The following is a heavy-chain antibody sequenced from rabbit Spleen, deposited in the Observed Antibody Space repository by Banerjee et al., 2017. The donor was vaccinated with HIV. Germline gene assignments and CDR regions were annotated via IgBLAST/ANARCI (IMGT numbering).Heavy chain of an antibody. Sequence: QEQLEESGGDLVKPGASLTLTCIASGVSFSVSSYMCWVRQAPGKGLECIACIYPDSSGSTYYASWAKGRFTISKTSSTTVTLQMTRLTAADTATYFCGRGSATMTMVITGYYLSLWGPGTLVTVS. CDR3: GRGSATMTMVITGYYLSL. V-gene: IGHV1S45*01. CDR2: IYPDSSGST. J-gene: IGHJ4*01. D-gene: IGHD2-1*01. CDR1: GVSFSVSSY.